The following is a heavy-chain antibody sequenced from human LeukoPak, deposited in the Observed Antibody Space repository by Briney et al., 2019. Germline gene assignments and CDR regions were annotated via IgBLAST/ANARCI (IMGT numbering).Heavy chain of an antibody. CDR2: MNPNSGNT. CDR3: ARGRIAVAGIGLVY. V-gene: IGHV1-8*01. J-gene: IGHJ4*02. D-gene: IGHD6-19*01. Sequence: ASVKVSCKDSGYTFTSYDINWVRQATGQGLEWMGWMNPNSGNTGYAQKFQGRVTMTRNTSISTAYMELSSLRSEDTAVYYCARGRIAVAGIGLVYWGQGTLVTVSS. CDR1: GYTFTSYD.